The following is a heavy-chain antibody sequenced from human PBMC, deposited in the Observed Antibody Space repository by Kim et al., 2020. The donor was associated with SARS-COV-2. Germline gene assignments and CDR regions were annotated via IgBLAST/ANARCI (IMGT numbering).Heavy chain of an antibody. D-gene: IGHD2-15*01. CDR3: ARVFVSDCSGGSCNNWFDP. Sequence: GESLQISCKGSGYSFTSYWIGWVRQMPGKGLEWMGIIYPGDSDTRYSPSFQGQVSISADKSISTAYLQWSSLKASDTAMYYCARVFVSDCSGGSCNNWFDPWGQGTLVTVSS. J-gene: IGHJ5*02. CDR2: IYPGDSDT. V-gene: IGHV5-51*01. CDR1: GYSFTSYW.